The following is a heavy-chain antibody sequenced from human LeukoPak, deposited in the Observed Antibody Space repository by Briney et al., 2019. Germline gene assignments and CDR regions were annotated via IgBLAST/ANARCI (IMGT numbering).Heavy chain of an antibody. CDR3: ARVELGYCSGGSCYPSGMDV. V-gene: IGHV1-2*04. CDR2: INPNSGGT. D-gene: IGHD2-15*01. CDR1: GYTFTGYY. J-gene: IGHJ6*04. Sequence: ASVKVSCKASGYTFTGYYMHWVRQAPGQGLEWMGWINPNSGGTNYAQKFQGWVTMTRDTSISTAYMALSRLRSDDTAVYYCARVELGYCSGGSCYPSGMDVWGKGTTVTVSS.